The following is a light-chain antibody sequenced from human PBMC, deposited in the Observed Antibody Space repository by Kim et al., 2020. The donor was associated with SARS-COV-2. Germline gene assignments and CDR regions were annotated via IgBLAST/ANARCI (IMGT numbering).Light chain of an antibody. CDR3: QQYKSFPIT. CDR2: AAS. J-gene: IGKJ5*01. Sequence: AFVGDSGTITCRASQVINNYLAWFQQRPGKAPKTLIYAASSLQSGVPSKFSGSGSGTDFTLTISSLQPEDFATYYCQQYKSFPITFGQGTRLEIK. CDR1: QVINNY. V-gene: IGKV1-16*02.